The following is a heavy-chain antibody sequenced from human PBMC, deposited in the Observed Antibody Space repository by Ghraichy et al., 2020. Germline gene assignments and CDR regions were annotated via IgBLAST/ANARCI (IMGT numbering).Heavy chain of an antibody. CDR2: IYYSGST. Sequence: SETLSLTCTVSGGSISSYYWSWIRQPPGKGLEWIGYIYYSGSTNYNPSLKSRVTISVDTSKNQFSLKLSSVTAADTAVYYCARRALDSSGYLLLYYFDYWGQGTLVTVSS. J-gene: IGHJ4*02. V-gene: IGHV4-59*08. CDR1: GGSISSYY. CDR3: ARRALDSSGYLLLYYFDY. D-gene: IGHD3-22*01.